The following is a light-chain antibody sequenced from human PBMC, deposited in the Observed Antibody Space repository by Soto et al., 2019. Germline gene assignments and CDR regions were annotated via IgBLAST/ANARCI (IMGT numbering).Light chain of an antibody. CDR3: SSYSISTAYL. Sequence: QSALTQPSSVSGSPGQSITISCTGTISDVGGYDYVSWYQLHPGKAPKLMIFEVSNRPSGVSYRFSGSKSGNTASLTISGLQAEDEADYFCSSYSISTAYLVGTRNKVTVL. V-gene: IGLV2-14*01. CDR1: ISDVGGYDY. J-gene: IGLJ1*01. CDR2: EVS.